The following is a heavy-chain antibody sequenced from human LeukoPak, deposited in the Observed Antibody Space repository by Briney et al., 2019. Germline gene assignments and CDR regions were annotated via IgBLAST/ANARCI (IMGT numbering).Heavy chain of an antibody. D-gene: IGHD3-22*01. CDR2: INRNGVFM. CDR3: ATLDYYDKSPRILDY. Sequence: GGSLRLSCAASGFTFSSYSMNWVRQAPGKGLEWVSSINRNGVFMFYADSVKGRFTISRDNAKNSLNVQMNSLRVEDTAVYYCATLDYYDKSPRILDYWGQGTLVTVSS. V-gene: IGHV3-21*06. J-gene: IGHJ4*02. CDR1: GFTFSSYS.